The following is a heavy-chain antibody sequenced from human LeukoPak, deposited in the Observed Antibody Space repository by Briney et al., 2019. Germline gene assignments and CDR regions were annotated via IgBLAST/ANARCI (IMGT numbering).Heavy chain of an antibody. D-gene: IGHD5-18*01. J-gene: IGHJ4*02. CDR1: GGSISSYY. CDR2: IYYSGST. CDR3: ARGRGYSYGYIH. Sequence: PSETLSLTCTVSGGSISSYYWSWIRQPPGKGLEWIGYIYYSGSTNYNPSLKSRVTISVDTSKNQFSLKLSSVTAADTAVYYCARGRGYSYGYIHWGQGTLVTVSS. V-gene: IGHV4-59*01.